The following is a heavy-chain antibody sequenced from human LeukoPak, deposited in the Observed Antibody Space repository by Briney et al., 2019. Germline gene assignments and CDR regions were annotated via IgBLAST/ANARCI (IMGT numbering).Heavy chain of an antibody. CDR2: IYYSGST. CDR3: ARETGQYYDILTGYPYNWFDP. Sequence: SETLSLTCTVSGGSISSYYWSWIRQPPGKGLEWIGYIYYSGSTNYNPSLKSRVTISVDTSKNQFSLKLSSVTAADTAVYYCARETGQYYDILTGYPYNWFDPWGRGTLVTVSS. D-gene: IGHD3-9*01. V-gene: IGHV4-59*01. J-gene: IGHJ5*02. CDR1: GGSISSYY.